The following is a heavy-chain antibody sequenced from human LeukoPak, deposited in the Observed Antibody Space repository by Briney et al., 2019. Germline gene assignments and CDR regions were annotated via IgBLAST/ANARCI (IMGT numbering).Heavy chain of an antibody. J-gene: IGHJ4*02. D-gene: IGHD6-13*01. CDR1: GYSISSGYY. Sequence: SETLSLTCTVSGYSISSGYYWGWIRQPPGKGLEWIGSIYHSGSTYYNPSLKSRVTISVDTSKNQFSLKLSSVTAADTAVYYCARRASGEWQQLEYYFDYWGQGTLVTVSS. V-gene: IGHV4-38-2*02. CDR2: IYHSGST. CDR3: ARRASGEWQQLEYYFDY.